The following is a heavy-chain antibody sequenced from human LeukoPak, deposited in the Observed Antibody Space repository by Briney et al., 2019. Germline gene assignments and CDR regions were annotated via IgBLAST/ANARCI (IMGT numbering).Heavy chain of an antibody. J-gene: IGHJ4*02. V-gene: IGHV3-74*01. Sequence: PGGSLRLSCAASGFTISNYWMHWVRQAPEKGLVWVSRISSDGTNTNYADSVKGRFTISRDNAKNTLYLQMNSLGAEDTAVYYCARTSYDTGGYFEDWGQGTLVTVSS. D-gene: IGHD3-22*01. CDR3: ARTSYDTGGYFED. CDR2: ISSDGTNT. CDR1: GFTISNYW.